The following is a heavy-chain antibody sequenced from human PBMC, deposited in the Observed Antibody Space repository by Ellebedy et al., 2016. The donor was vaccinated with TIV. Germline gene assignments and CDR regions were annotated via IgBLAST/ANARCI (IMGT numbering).Heavy chain of an antibody. V-gene: IGHV4-39*07. CDR2: IYYSGTT. CDR3: ASHRGFYSGWSFDY. J-gene: IGHJ4*02. D-gene: IGHD5-12*01. Sequence: MPSETLSLTCTVSGGSINNSSYFWGWIRQPPGKGLEWIGTIYYSGTTYYNPSLKSRVTISVDTSKNQFSLKVNSVTAADTAIYYCASHRGFYSGWSFDYWGQGTLITVSS. CDR1: GGSINNSSYF.